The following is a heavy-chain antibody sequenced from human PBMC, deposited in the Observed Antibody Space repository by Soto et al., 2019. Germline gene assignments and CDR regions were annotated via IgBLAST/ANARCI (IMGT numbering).Heavy chain of an antibody. D-gene: IGHD3-22*01. Sequence: GGSLRLSCAASGFTFSSYAMSWVRQAPGKGLEWVSAISGSGGSTYYADSVKGRFTISRDNSKNTLYLQMNSLRAEDTAVYYCAREAYYDSSVATVSDIWGQGTMVTVSS. CDR3: AREAYYDSSVATVSDI. J-gene: IGHJ3*02. V-gene: IGHV3-23*01. CDR1: GFTFSSYA. CDR2: ISGSGGST.